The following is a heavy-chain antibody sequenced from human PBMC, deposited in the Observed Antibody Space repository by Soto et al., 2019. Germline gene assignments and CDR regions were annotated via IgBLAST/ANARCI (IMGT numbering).Heavy chain of an antibody. CDR2: IYYSGST. J-gene: IGHJ6*02. CDR3: ARVNSPYYYDSSGYYFYYYYYGMDV. Sequence: QVQLQESGPGLVKPSETLSLTCTVSGGSISSYYWSWIRQPPGKGLEWIGYIYYSGSTNYNPSLNSRVTISVDTSKNQFSLKLSSVTAADTAVYYCARVNSPYYYDSSGYYFYYYYYGMDVWGQGTTVTVSS. CDR1: GGSISSYY. D-gene: IGHD3-22*01. V-gene: IGHV4-59*01.